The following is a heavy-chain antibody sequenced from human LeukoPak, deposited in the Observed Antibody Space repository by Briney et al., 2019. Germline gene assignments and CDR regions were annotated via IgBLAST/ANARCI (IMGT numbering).Heavy chain of an antibody. J-gene: IGHJ3*02. D-gene: IGHD5/OR15-5a*01. CDR2: IYYRGST. CDR1: GGSISSYY. CDR3: ARHSVASATNDAFDI. V-gene: IGHV4-59*08. Sequence: NTSETLSITCTVSGGSISSYYWSWIRQPPGKGLEWIGYIYYRGSTNYNPSLKSRVTISVDTSKNQFSLKLSSVTAADTAVYYCARHSVASATNDAFDIWGQGTMVTVSS.